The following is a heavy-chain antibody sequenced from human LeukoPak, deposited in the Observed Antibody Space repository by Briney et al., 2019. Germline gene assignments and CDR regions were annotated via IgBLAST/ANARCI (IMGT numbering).Heavy chain of an antibody. Sequence: GGSLRLSCAASGFTFSSYSMNWVRQAPGKGLEWVSSISSSSSYIYYADSVKGRFTISRDNAKNSLYLQMNSLRAEDTAVYYCAAEAVVVPAAISGNWFDPWGQGTLVTVSS. CDR3: AAEAVVVPAAISGNWFDP. V-gene: IGHV3-21*01. CDR1: GFTFSSYS. CDR2: ISSSSSYI. J-gene: IGHJ5*02. D-gene: IGHD2-2*02.